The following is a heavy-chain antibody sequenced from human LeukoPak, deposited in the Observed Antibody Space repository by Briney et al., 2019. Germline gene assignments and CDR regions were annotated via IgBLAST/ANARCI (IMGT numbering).Heavy chain of an antibody. J-gene: IGHJ3*02. CDR2: INPNSGGT. V-gene: IGHV1-2*02. Sequence: GASVKVSCKASGYTFTGYYMHWVRQAPGQGLEWMGWINPNSGGTYYAQKFQGRVTMTRDTSISTAYMELSRLRSDDTAVYYCARVRVGATAADAFDIWGQGTMVTVSS. CDR1: GYTFTGYY. CDR3: ARVRVGATAADAFDI. D-gene: IGHD1-26*01.